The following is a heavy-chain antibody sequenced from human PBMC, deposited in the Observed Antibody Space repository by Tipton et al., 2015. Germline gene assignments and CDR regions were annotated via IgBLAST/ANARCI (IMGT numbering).Heavy chain of an antibody. CDR3: AKGHGSGTYYSTFYFDY. J-gene: IGHJ4*02. D-gene: IGHD3-10*01. Sequence: SLRLSCAASGFTFDSYAMSWVRQAPGKGLEWVSAISGSGGSTYYADSVKGRFTISRDNSKNTLYLQMNSLRVEDTAVYYCAKGHGSGTYYSTFYFDYWGQGTLVTVSS. CDR1: GFTFDSYA. CDR2: ISGSGGST. V-gene: IGHV3-23*01.